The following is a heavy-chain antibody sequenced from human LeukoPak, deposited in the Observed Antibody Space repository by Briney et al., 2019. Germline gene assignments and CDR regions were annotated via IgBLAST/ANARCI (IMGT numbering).Heavy chain of an antibody. D-gene: IGHD3-10*01. V-gene: IGHV4-34*01. Sequence: PSGTLSLTCAVSGGPFSGYFWSWIRQPPGKGLEWIGEIHNSGTTNYNPSLNSRVTISEDTSKNQIYLNLRSVTAADTAVYYCARRYYYNLGSFPFDFWGQGTLVTVSS. J-gene: IGHJ4*02. CDR1: GGPFSGYF. CDR2: IHNSGTT. CDR3: ARRYYYNLGSFPFDF.